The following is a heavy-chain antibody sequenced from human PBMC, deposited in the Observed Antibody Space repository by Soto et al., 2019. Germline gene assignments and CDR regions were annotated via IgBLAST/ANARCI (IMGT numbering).Heavy chain of an antibody. CDR2: VSGSGGSA. D-gene: IGHD2-2*01. J-gene: IGHJ4*02. CDR1: GFTFSSYA. Sequence: GGSLRLFCAASGFTFSSYAMSGVRQALGKGLEWGAAVSGSGGSAYYADSVQGRFTMPRHNSKNPLYLQVNSLRAENTALYCCAKGYCSNTSCSFDYWGRGTLVTVSS. CDR3: AKGYCSNTSCSFDY. V-gene: IGHV3-23*01.